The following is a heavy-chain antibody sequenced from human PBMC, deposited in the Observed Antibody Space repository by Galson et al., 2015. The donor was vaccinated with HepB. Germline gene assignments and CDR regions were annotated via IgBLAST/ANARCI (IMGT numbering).Heavy chain of an antibody. CDR2: INPSGGST. CDR1: GYTFTSYY. V-gene: IGHV1-46*01. J-gene: IGHJ3*02. CDR3: ARQSGFDAFDI. Sequence: SVKVSCKASGYTFTSYYMHWLRQAPGQGLEWVGIINPSGGSTSYAQKFQGRVTMTRDTSTSTVYMELSSLRSEDTAVYYCARQSGFDAFDIWGQGTMVTVSS. D-gene: IGHD3-3*01.